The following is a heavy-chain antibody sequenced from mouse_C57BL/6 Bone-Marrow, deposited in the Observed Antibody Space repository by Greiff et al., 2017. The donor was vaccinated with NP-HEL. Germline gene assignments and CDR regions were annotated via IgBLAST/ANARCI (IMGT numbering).Heavy chain of an antibody. V-gene: IGHV1-9*01. D-gene: IGHD1-1*01. J-gene: IGHJ1*03. CDR1: GYTFTGYW. CDR2: ILPGSGST. Sequence: QVQLQQSGAELMKPGASVKLSCKATGYTFTGYWIEWVKQRPGHGLEWIGEILPGSGSTNYIEKFKGKATFTADTSSNTAYMQLSSLTTEDSAIYYCLSGGYYGSSPLWYFDVWGTGTTVTVSS. CDR3: LSGGYYGSSPLWYFDV.